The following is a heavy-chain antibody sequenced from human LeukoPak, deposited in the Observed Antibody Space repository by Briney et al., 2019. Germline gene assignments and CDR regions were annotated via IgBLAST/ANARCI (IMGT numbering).Heavy chain of an antibody. J-gene: IGHJ4*02. Sequence: SETLSLTCTVSGGSISSSSYYWSWIRQPPGTGLEWIGYIYYSGSTNYNPSLKSRVTISVDTSKNQFSLKLSSVTAADTAVYYCARGRHTFDYWGQGTLVTVSS. CDR1: GGSISSSSYY. CDR2: IYYSGST. CDR3: ARGRHTFDY. V-gene: IGHV4-61*01.